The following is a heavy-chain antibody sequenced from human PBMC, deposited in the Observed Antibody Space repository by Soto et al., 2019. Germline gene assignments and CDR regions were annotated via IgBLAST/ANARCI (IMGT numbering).Heavy chain of an antibody. Sequence: QVQLVQSGAEVKKPGSSVMVSCKASGGTFSSYAISWVRQAPGQGLEWMGGIIPISDTTNYAQKFQGRVTTTADESTSTAYMELSSLRSEDTAVYYCARSQGSSTSLEIYYYYYYGMDVWGQGTTVTVSS. CDR2: IIPISDTT. D-gene: IGHD2-2*01. CDR1: GGTFSSYA. CDR3: ARSQGSSTSLEIYYYYYYGMDV. J-gene: IGHJ6*02. V-gene: IGHV1-69*01.